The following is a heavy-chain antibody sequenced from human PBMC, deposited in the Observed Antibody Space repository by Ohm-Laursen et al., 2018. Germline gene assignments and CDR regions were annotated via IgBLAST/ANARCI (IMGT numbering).Heavy chain of an antibody. Sequence: GQTLSLTCAASGFTFDDYSMHWVRQAPGKGLEWVSLISWDGGSTDYADSVKGRFTISRDNSKNSLYLQMNSLRTEDTALYYCTKERHDSSSWRADPTMDVWGQGTTVTVSS. J-gene: IGHJ6*02. CDR1: GFTFDDYS. CDR3: TKERHDSSSWRADPTMDV. CDR2: ISWDGGST. V-gene: IGHV3-43*01. D-gene: IGHD6-13*01.